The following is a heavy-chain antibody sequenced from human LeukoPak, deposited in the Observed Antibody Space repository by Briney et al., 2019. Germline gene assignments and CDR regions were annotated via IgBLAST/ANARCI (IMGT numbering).Heavy chain of an antibody. J-gene: IGHJ3*01. CDR1: GFTVSSNY. Sequence: PGGSLRLSCAASGFTVSSNYLSWVRQAPGKGLECVSVIYSGGNTYYADSVKGRFTISRDNSKNTLYLQMNSLRAEDTAVYYCAKTYDSSAFNAFDFWGQGTMVIVSS. D-gene: IGHD3-22*01. V-gene: IGHV3-53*01. CDR3: AKTYDSSAFNAFDF. CDR2: IYSGGNT.